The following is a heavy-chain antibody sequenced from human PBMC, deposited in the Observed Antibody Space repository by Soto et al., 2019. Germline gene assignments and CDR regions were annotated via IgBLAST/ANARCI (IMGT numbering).Heavy chain of an antibody. CDR1: GGSISSYY. D-gene: IGHD5-18*01. CDR3: ARESWSYGYWSSRSYYFDY. V-gene: IGHV4-59*01. Sequence: NPSETLSLTCTVSGGSISSYYWSWIRQPPGKGLEWIGYIYYSGSTNYNPSLKSRVTISVDTSKNQFSLKLSSVTAADTAVYYCARESWSYGYWSSRSYYFDYWGQGTLVTVSS. J-gene: IGHJ4*02. CDR2: IYYSGST.